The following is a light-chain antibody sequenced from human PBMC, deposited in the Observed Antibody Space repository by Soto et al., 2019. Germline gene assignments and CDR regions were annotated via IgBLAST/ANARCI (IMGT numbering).Light chain of an antibody. CDR1: QSVSSN. CDR2: GAS. J-gene: IGKJ1*01. CDR3: QPYNNWAPWT. Sequence: EIVMTQSPATLSVSPGERATLSCRASQSVSSNLAWYQQKPGQAPRLLIYGASTRATGIPARFSGSGSGTEFPPTLSSLQSEDFSVYYCQPYNNWAPWTFGPGTKVEIK. V-gene: IGKV3-15*01.